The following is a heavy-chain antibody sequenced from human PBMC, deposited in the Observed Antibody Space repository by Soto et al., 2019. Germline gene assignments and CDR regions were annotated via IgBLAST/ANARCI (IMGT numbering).Heavy chain of an antibody. D-gene: IGHD6-19*01. CDR2: ISGDNGYT. Sequence: QVQLVQSGVEVKKPGASVKVSCKASDYTFTSYGISWVRQAPGEGLEWMGWISGDNGYTTYAQSFQGRVTMTRDTSTSTAYMELRSLRSDDTAVYYCARDRRSYSSGWYWYFELWGRGTLVTVSS. V-gene: IGHV1-18*01. J-gene: IGHJ2*01. CDR1: DYTFTSYG. CDR3: ARDRRSYSSGWYWYFEL.